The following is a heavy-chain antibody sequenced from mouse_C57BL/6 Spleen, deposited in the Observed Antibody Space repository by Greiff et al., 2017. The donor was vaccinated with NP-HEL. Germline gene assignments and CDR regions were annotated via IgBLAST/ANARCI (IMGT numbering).Heavy chain of an antibody. CDR1: GYTFTDYN. V-gene: IGHV1-22*01. CDR3: AINYYGSSYWYFDV. D-gene: IGHD1-1*01. CDR2: INPNNGGT. J-gene: IGHJ1*03. Sequence: EVQLQQSGPELVKPGASVKMSCKASGYTFTDYNMHWVKQSHGKSLEWIGYINPNNGGTSYKQKFKGKATLTVNKSSSTAYMELRSLTSEDSAVYYCAINYYGSSYWYFDVWGTGTTVTVSS.